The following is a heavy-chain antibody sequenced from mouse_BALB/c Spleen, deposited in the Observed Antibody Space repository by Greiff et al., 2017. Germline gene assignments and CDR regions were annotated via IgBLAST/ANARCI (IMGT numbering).Heavy chain of an antibody. CDR3: ARRGDGSWFAY. CDR2: INSNGGST. J-gene: IGHJ3*01. Sequence: EVMLVESGGGLVKLGGSLKLSCAASGFTFSSYYMSWVRQTPEKRLELVAAINSNGGSTYYPDTVKGRFTISRDNAKNTLYLQMSSLKSEDTALYYCARRGDGSWFAYWGQGTLVTVSA. CDR1: GFTFSSYY. V-gene: IGHV5-6-2*01. D-gene: IGHD2-13*01.